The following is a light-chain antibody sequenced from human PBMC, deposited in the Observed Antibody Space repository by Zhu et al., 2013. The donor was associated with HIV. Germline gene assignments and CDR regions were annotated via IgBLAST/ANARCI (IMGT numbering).Light chain of an antibody. J-gene: IGKJ1*01. CDR3: QQYGGSPRT. CDR1: ETIKNNY. Sequence: EIVLTQSPGTLSLSPGERATLSCRASETIKNNYLAWFQQMPGQAPRLLIYGASSRATGSPDRFSGSGSGTDFSLTISRLEPEDFAMYFCQQYGGSPRTFGQGTKVEIK. CDR2: GAS. V-gene: IGKV3-20*01.